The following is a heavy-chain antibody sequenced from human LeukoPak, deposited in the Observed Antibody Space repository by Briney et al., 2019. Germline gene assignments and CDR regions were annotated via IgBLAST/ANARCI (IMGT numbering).Heavy chain of an antibody. D-gene: IGHD2-21*01. J-gene: IGHJ4*02. V-gene: IGHV3-30*14. CDR2: IYNRGDR. Sequence: PGRSLRLSCAASGFTFNSYAMHWVRQAPGKGLEWVAVIYNRGDRNYADSVKGRFTISRDNSKNTLYLQMDSLRVEDTAVYYCARDLGGERTAEFGGQGTLVTVSS. CDR3: ARDLGGERTAEF. CDR1: GFTFNSYA.